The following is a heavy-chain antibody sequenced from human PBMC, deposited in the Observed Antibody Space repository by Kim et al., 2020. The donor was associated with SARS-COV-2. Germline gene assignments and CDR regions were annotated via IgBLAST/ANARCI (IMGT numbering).Heavy chain of an antibody. CDR2: IYYSGST. J-gene: IGHJ4*02. Sequence: SETLSLTCTVSGGSISSSSYYWGWIRQPPGKGLEWIGSIYYSGSTYYNPSLKSRVTISVDTSKNQFSLKLSSVTAADTAVYYCAYIESSSWYPWDYWGQGTLVTVSS. D-gene: IGHD6-13*01. CDR1: GGSISSSSYY. V-gene: IGHV4-39*01. CDR3: AYIESSSWYPWDY.